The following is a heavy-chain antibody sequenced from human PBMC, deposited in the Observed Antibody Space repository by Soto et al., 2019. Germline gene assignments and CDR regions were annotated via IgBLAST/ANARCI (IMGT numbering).Heavy chain of an antibody. J-gene: IGHJ3*02. CDR3: ARESITMVRGVIIKSNAFDI. CDR1: GYTFTSYG. Sequence: ASVKVSCKASGYTFTSYGISWVRQAPGQGHEWMGWISAYSGNTNYAQKLQGRVTMTTDTSTSTAYMELRSLRSDDTAVYYCARESITMVRGVIIKSNAFDIWGQGTMVTVSS. V-gene: IGHV1-18*01. D-gene: IGHD3-10*01. CDR2: ISAYSGNT.